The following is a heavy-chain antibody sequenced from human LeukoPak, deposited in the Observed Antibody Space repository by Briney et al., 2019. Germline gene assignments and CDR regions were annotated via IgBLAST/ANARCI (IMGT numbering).Heavy chain of an antibody. J-gene: IGHJ6*02. Sequence: PGRSLRLSCAASGFTFSSYAMHWVRQAPGKGLEWVAVISYDGSNKYYADSVKGRFTISRDNSKNTLYLQMNSLRAEDTAVYYCASTDIVGATSPSYYYYGMDVWGQGTTVTVSS. CDR3: ASTDIVGATSPSYYYYGMDV. CDR1: GFTFSSYA. CDR2: ISYDGSNK. D-gene: IGHD1-26*01. V-gene: IGHV3-30-3*01.